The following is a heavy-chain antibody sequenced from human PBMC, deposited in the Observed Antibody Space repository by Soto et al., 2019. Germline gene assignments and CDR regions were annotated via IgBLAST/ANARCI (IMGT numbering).Heavy chain of an antibody. CDR3: TREVSAPAYGDI. CDR2: IYSGGST. CDR1: GFTVSSNY. Sequence: GGSLRLSCAASGFTVSSNYMSWVRQAPGKGLEWVSVIYSGGSTYYADSVKGRFTISRDNSKNTLYLQMNSLGAEATAVYYCTREVSAPAYGDIWGQGTMVTVSS. J-gene: IGHJ3*02. D-gene: IGHD4-17*01. V-gene: IGHV3-66*01.